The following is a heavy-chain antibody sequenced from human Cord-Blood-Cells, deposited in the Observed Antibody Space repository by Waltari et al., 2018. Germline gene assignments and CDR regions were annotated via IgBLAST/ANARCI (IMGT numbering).Heavy chain of an antibody. CDR3: ATDRRFWSGYYYYYYGMDV. V-gene: IGHV1-24*01. Sequence: QVQLVQSGAEVKKPGASVKVSCKVSGYTLTDLSMHWVRKAPGKGLEWMGGFDPEDGETIYAQKFQGRVTMTEDTSTDTAYMELSSLRSEDTAVYYCATDRRFWSGYYYYYYGMDVWGQGTTVTVSS. CDR1: GYTLTDLS. J-gene: IGHJ6*02. D-gene: IGHD3-3*01. CDR2: FDPEDGET.